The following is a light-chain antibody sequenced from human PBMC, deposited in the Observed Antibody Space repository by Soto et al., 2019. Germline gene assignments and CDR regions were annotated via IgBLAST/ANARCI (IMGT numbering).Light chain of an antibody. Sequence: DIQLTQSPSFLSASVGDRVTITCRASQGISSYLAWYQQKPGKAPKLLIYAASTLQSGVPSRFSGSGSGTEFTLTISSLQPEDFATYYCQQLNSYPRFGPGTKVYIK. J-gene: IGKJ3*01. V-gene: IGKV1-9*01. CDR2: AAS. CDR3: QQLNSYPR. CDR1: QGISSY.